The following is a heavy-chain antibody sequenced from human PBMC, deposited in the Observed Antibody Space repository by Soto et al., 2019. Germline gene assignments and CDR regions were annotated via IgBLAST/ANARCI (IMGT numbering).Heavy chain of an antibody. CDR3: AKFEVSGYYEEPVDY. J-gene: IGHJ4*02. V-gene: IGHV3-23*01. D-gene: IGHD3-22*01. Sequence: EVQLLESGGGLVQPGGSLRLSCAASGFTFSSYAMSWVRQAPGKGLEWVSAISGSGGSTYYADSVKGRFTISRDNSKNTLYLKMNSMRAEDTAVYYCAKFEVSGYYEEPVDYWGQGTLVTVSS. CDR2: ISGSGGST. CDR1: GFTFSSYA.